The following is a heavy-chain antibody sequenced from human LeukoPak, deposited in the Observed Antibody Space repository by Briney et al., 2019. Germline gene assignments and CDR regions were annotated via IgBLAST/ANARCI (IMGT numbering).Heavy chain of an antibody. CDR2: IYSGGST. CDR1: GFTVSSNY. CDR3: ARDRSYGDGDY. D-gene: IGHD4-17*01. V-gene: IGHV3-66*01. J-gene: IGHJ4*02. Sequence: GGSLRLSCAASGFTVSSNYMSWVRQAPGKGLEWVSVIYSGGSTYYADSVKDRFTISRDNSKNTLYLQMNSLRAEDTAVYYCARDRSYGDGDYWGQGTLVTVSS.